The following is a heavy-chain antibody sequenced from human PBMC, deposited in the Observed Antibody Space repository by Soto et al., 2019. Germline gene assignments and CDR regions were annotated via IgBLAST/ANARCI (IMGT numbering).Heavy chain of an antibody. CDR1: GYSISSGYY. J-gene: IGHJ4*02. D-gene: IGHD4-4*01. Sequence: SETLSLTCAVSGYSISSGYYWGWIRQPPGKGLEWIGSIYHSGSTYYNPSLKSRVTISVDTSKNQFSLKLSSVTAADTAVYYCARDYDYSNPSLDYWGQGTLVTVSS. CDR3: ARDYDYSNPSLDY. V-gene: IGHV4-38-2*02. CDR2: IYHSGST.